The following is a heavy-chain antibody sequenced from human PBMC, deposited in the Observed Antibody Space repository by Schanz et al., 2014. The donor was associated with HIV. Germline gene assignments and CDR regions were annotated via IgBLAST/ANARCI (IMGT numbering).Heavy chain of an antibody. CDR3: ARDSPVAAGTLDY. J-gene: IGHJ4*02. D-gene: IGHD6-13*01. CDR2: IIPIYGAA. V-gene: IGHV1-69*01. CDR1: GGTFSNYA. Sequence: QVQLVQSGAEVKMPGSSVKVSCKASGGTFSNYAMTWVRQAPGQGLEWVGGIIPIYGAAHYAQKLQGRVSINADDATNTAYLELSRLSSDDTAVYYCARDSPVAAGTLDYWGQGTLVTVSS.